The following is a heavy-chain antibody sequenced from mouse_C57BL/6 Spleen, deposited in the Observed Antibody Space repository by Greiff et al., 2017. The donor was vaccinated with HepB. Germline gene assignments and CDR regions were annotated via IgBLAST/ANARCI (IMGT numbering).Heavy chain of an antibody. Sequence: EVQLQQSGAELVKPGASVKLSCTASGFNIKDYYMHWVKQRTEQGLEWIGRIDPDDGETKYAPKFQVKATITADPSSNTAYLQLSSLTSEDTAVYSCARDYYGSTSWFAYWRQGTLVTVSA. J-gene: IGHJ3*01. D-gene: IGHD1-1*01. V-gene: IGHV14-2*01. CDR1: GFNIKDYY. CDR3: ARDYYGSTSWFAY. CDR2: IDPDDGET.